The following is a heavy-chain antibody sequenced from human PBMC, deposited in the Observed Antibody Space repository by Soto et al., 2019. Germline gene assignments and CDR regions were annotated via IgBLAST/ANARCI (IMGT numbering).Heavy chain of an antibody. J-gene: IGHJ5*02. CDR1: GGTFTNYV. D-gene: IGHD6-6*01. CDR3: ARGRSSPNFDP. Sequence: QVQLVQSGAEVRKPGSSVKVSCKISGGTFTNYVISWLRQAPGQGLEWMGGLIPIFGAANLAQKFQGRVTITVDESTSTVNMELSSLTSEDTAVYYCARGRSSPNFDPWGQGTLVTASS. V-gene: IGHV1-69*01. CDR2: LIPIFGAA.